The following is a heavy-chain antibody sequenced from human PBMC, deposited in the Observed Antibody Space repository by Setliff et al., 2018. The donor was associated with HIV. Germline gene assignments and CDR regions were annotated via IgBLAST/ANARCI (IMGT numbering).Heavy chain of an antibody. CDR2: IYWSGLT. D-gene: IGHD5-12*01. J-gene: IGHJ4*02. Sequence: SETLSLTCTVSSGSVSRSDYYWGWIRQTPGKGLEWIGSIYWSGLTFYNPSLKSRVTISVDTSKNQFSLRLNSVTAADTAVYYCARGHRWLQFRKNYFDYWGQGTLVTVSS. CDR3: ARGHRWLQFRKNYFDY. V-gene: IGHV4-39*01. CDR1: SGSVSRSDYY.